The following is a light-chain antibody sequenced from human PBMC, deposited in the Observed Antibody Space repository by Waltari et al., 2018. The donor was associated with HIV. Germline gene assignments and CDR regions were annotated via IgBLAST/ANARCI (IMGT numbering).Light chain of an antibody. CDR3: QTWGTGVRV. V-gene: IGLV4-69*01. CDR2: VNIYGRH. J-gene: IGLJ3*02. CDR1: SGHSDYA. Sequence: QLVLTQSPSASASLGASVKLTCTLSSGHSDYAIAWHQQKPGKGPRFLMKVNIYGRHRKGDGFPVRFSGSSSGAERYLIISSLQSEDEADYYCQTWGTGVRVFGGGTKLTVL.